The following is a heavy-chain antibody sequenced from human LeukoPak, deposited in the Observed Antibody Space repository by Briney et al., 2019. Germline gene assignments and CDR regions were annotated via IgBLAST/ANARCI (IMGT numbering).Heavy chain of an antibody. Sequence: PGGSLRLSCAASGFIFSQTWMSWVRQAPGKGLEWVANIKGDGSDKYYVDSVKGRFTISRDNSKNTLYLQMNSLRAEDTAVYYCAKDSIRGSTDFDYWGQGTLVTVSS. D-gene: IGHD2-2*01. J-gene: IGHJ4*02. CDR1: GFIFSQTW. CDR2: IKGDGSDK. CDR3: AKDSIRGSTDFDY. V-gene: IGHV3-7*03.